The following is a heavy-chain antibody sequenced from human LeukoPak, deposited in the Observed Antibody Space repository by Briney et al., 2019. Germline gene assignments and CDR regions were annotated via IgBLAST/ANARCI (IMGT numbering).Heavy chain of an antibody. D-gene: IGHD1-26*01. Sequence: GGSLRLSCAASGFTFSSYAMHWVRQAPGKGLEWVAVISYDGSNKYYADSVKGRFTISRDNSKNTLYLLFKSLRAEDTAVYYCASPRGSYADYWGQGTLVTVSS. CDR3: ASPRGSYADY. V-gene: IGHV3-30*04. CDR2: ISYDGSNK. J-gene: IGHJ4*02. CDR1: GFTFSSYA.